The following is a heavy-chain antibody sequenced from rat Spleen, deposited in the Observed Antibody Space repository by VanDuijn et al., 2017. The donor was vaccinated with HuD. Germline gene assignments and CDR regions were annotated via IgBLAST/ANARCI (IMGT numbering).Heavy chain of an antibody. CDR3: ARPNYPGFNYFDY. J-gene: IGHJ2*01. Sequence: EVQLVESGGGLVQPGRSMKLSCAASGFTFNNYYMAWVRQAPTKGLEWVASISYDGSGTYYRDSVKGRFTISRDNAKTTLYLQMDSLRSEDTATYYCARPNYPGFNYFDYWGQGVMVTVSS. CDR1: GFTFNNYY. CDR2: ISYDGSGT. D-gene: IGHD1-4*01. V-gene: IGHV5-7*01.